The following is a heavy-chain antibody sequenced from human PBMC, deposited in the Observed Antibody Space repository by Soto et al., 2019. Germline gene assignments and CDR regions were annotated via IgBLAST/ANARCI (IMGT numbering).Heavy chain of an antibody. CDR3: AKDPEYRRSTLRNYFDY. V-gene: IGHV3-30*18. CDR1: GFSFSDYG. CDR2: IPYDGSNR. Sequence: GGSLRLSCVVSGFSFSDYGMHWVRQAPGKGLEWVAVIPYDGSNRYYADSVKGRFTISRDNSKNTLYLQMNSLRAEDTAVYYCAKDPEYRRSTLRNYFDYWGQGTLVTVSS. J-gene: IGHJ4*02. D-gene: IGHD6-6*01.